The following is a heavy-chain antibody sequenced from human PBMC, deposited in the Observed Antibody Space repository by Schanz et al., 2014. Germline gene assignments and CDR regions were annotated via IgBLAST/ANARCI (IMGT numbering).Heavy chain of an antibody. Sequence: EAQLVESGGGLIQPGGSLRLSCAVSGFTVNTNYMSWVRQAPGKGLEWISSMYINSGSTQYADSVKGRFIISRDNSKNTLYLQVNSLRAEDTAVYYCAKHVRSLTGNDYWGQGTLVTVSS. CDR1: GFTVNTNY. V-gene: IGHV3-53*01. CDR2: MYINSGST. CDR3: AKHVRSLTGNDY. J-gene: IGHJ4*02. D-gene: IGHD3-9*01.